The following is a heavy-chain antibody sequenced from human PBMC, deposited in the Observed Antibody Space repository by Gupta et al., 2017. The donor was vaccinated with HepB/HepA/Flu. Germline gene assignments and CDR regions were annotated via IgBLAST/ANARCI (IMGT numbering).Heavy chain of an antibody. D-gene: IGHD1-26*01. CDR1: GGSISSYY. CDR3: ARDGVESGSFLSYYYYYMDV. J-gene: IGHJ6*03. V-gene: IGHV4-4*07. Sequence: QVQLQESGPGLVKPSETLSLTCTVSGGSISSYYWSWIRQPAGKGLEWIGRIYTSGSTNYNPSLKSRVTMSVDTSKNQFSLKLSSVTAADTAVYYCARDGVESGSFLSYYYYYMDVWGKGTTVTVSS. CDR2: IYTSGST.